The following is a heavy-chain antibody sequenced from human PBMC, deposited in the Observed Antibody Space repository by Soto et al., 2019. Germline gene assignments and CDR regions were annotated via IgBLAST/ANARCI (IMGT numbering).Heavy chain of an antibody. J-gene: IGHJ4*02. CDR1: GFSLSNARMG. Sequence: SCPTLVNPTETLTLTCTVSGFSLSNARMGVSWIRQPPGKALEWLAHIFSNDEKSYSTSLKSRLTISKDTSKNQVVLTMTNVDPKDTATYYCARSPGGFTVATYFFDYWGQGTMVTVYS. CDR2: IFSNDEK. CDR3: ARSPGGFTVATYFFDY. D-gene: IGHD4-17*01. V-gene: IGHV2-26*01.